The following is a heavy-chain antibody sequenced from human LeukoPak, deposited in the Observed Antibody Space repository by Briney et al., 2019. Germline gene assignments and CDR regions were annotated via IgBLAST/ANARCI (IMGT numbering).Heavy chain of an antibody. V-gene: IGHV3-48*01. J-gene: IGHJ4*02. CDR1: GFTFSSYN. D-gene: IGHD5-24*01. Sequence: PGGSLRLSCAASGFTFSSYNMNWVRQAPGKGLEWVSYISSSSSTTHYADSVKGRFTISRDNSKNTLYLQMNSLRAEDTAVYYCARGSLWLQLDYWGQGTLVTVSS. CDR2: ISSSSSTT. CDR3: ARGSLWLQLDY.